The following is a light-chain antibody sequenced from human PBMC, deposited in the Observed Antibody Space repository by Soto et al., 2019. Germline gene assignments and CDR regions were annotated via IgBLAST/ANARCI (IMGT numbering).Light chain of an antibody. CDR3: QQYNSPFT. CDR1: QSISSW. V-gene: IGKV1-5*01. J-gene: IGKJ3*01. CDR2: DAS. Sequence: DIQMTQSPSTLSASVGDRVTITCRASQSISSWLAWYQQKPGKAPKLLIYDASSLESGVPSRFSGSGSGTEFTLSISSLQPDDFATYYCQQYNSPFTLGPGTKVYIQ.